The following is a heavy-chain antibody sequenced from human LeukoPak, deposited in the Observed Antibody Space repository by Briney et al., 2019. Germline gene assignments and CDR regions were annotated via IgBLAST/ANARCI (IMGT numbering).Heavy chain of an antibody. Sequence: SETLSLTCTVSGDSTNTYYWGWIRQPAGKGLEWIGRFYTRGSTNYNPSLKSRVTMSVGASKIQFSLKLSSVTAADTAVYYCAGPLRGGLYYYMDVWGKGTTVTVSS. CDR3: AGPLRGGLYYYMDV. D-gene: IGHD3-10*01. V-gene: IGHV4-4*07. J-gene: IGHJ6*03. CDR2: FYTRGST. CDR1: GDSTNTYY.